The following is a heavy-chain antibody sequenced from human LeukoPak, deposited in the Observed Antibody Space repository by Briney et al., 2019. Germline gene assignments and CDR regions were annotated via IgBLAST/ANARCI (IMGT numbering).Heavy chain of an antibody. J-gene: IGHJ4*02. D-gene: IGHD5-12*01. CDR2: ISYDGSNK. Sequence: GRSLRLSCAASGFTFSSYGMHWVRQAPGKGLEWVAVISYDGSNKYYADSVKGRFTISRDNSKNTLYLQMNSLRAEDTAVYYCAKDRVATTGYFDYWGQGTRVTVSS. CDR1: GFTFSSYG. CDR3: AKDRVATTGYFDY. V-gene: IGHV3-30*18.